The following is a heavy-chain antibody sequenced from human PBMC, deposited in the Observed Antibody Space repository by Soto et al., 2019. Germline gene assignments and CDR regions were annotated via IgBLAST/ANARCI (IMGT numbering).Heavy chain of an antibody. D-gene: IGHD5-18*01. CDR1: GDTFISYA. J-gene: IGHJ6*02. CDR2: VVPMFGIP. CDR3: ARDSSTVETAMVSQYFYGMDV. Sequence: QVQLVQSGAEVKKPGSSVKVSCKSSGDTFISYAISWVRQASGQGLEWMGGVVPMFGIPNYAQKFQGRVTIIADESTSTAYLELSSLTTEDTAVYYCARDSSTVETAMVSQYFYGMDVWGQGTTVTVSS. V-gene: IGHV1-69*12.